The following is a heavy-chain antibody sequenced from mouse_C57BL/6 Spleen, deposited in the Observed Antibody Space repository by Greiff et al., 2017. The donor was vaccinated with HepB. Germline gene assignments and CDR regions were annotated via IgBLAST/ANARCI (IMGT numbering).Heavy chain of an antibody. V-gene: IGHV10-1*01. CDR1: GFSFNTYA. J-gene: IGHJ4*01. CDR3: VRHDGYYFYAMDY. CDR2: IRSKSNNYAT. D-gene: IGHD2-3*01. Sequence: EVQLVESGGGLVQPKGSLKLSCAASGFSFNTYAMNWVRQAPGKGVEWVARIRSKSNNYATYYADSVKDRFTISRDDSESMLYLQMNNLKTEDTAMYYCVRHDGYYFYAMDYWGQGTSVTVSS.